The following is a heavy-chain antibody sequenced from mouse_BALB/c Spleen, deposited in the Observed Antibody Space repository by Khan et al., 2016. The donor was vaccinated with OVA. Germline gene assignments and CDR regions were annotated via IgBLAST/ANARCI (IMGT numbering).Heavy chain of an antibody. J-gene: IGHJ1*01. Sequence: QIQLVQSGPELKKPGETVKISCKASGYTFTNYGMNWVKQAPGKGLKWMGWINTYTGEPTYADDFKGRFAFSLETSANTAYLQINNLKNEDTATEFCARSASYGFIDVWGAGTTVTVSS. D-gene: IGHD6-1*01. V-gene: IGHV9-3-1*01. CDR2: INTYTGEP. CDR1: GYTFTNYG. CDR3: ARSASYGFIDV.